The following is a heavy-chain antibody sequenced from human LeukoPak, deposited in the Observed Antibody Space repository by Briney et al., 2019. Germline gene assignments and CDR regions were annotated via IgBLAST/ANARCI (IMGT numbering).Heavy chain of an antibody. V-gene: IGHV3-30-3*01. CDR2: ISYDGSNK. CDR1: GFTFSSYA. D-gene: IGHD3-10*01. Sequence: PGRSLSLSCAASGFTFSSYAMHWVRQAPGKGLEWVAVISYDGSNKYYADSVKGRFTISRDNSKNTLYLQMNSLRAEDTAVYYCARDPNTYYYGSGSFPDYWGQGTLVTVSS. CDR3: ARDPNTYYYGSGSFPDY. J-gene: IGHJ4*02.